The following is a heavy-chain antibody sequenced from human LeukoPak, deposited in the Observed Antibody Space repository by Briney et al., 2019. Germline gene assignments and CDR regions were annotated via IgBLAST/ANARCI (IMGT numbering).Heavy chain of an antibody. Sequence: GGSLRLSCAASGFTFSRHSMNWVRQAPGKGLEWVSSISSSSSYIHYADSVKGRFTISRDNAKNSLYLQMNSLRVEDTAVYYCAREMWEQRLVLMGRYDAFDIWGQGTMVTVSS. D-gene: IGHD6-13*01. J-gene: IGHJ3*02. V-gene: IGHV3-21*01. CDR2: ISSSSSYI. CDR1: GFTFSRHS. CDR3: AREMWEQRLVLMGRYDAFDI.